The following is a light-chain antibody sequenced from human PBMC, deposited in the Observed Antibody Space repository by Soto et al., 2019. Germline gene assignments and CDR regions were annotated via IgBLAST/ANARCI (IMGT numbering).Light chain of an antibody. J-gene: IGLJ2*01. V-gene: IGLV2-8*01. CDR2: DVI. CDR1: SNDVGGYEY. CDR3: SSYAGSNNVL. Sequence: QSALTQPPSASGSPGQSVTISCTGTSNDVGGYEYVSWYQQQPGKAPKLMIYDVIKRPSGVPDRFSGSKSGNTASLTVSGLQAEDEADYYCSSYAGSNNVLFGGGTKLTVL.